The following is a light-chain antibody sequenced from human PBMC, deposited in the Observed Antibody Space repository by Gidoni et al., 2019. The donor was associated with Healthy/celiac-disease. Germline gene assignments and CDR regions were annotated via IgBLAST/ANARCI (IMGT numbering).Light chain of an antibody. CDR1: QSIRPTT. Sequence: DIQMTQSPSSLSASVGDTVTITCRANQSIRPTTVRWYQQRPGKVPNLLIYGASSLETGVPSRFSGSGSGTDFTLTITRLQPEDFATYYCQQTHSFPYTFGQGSKLDI. CDR2: GAS. CDR3: QQTHSFPYT. J-gene: IGKJ2*01. V-gene: IGKV1-39*01.